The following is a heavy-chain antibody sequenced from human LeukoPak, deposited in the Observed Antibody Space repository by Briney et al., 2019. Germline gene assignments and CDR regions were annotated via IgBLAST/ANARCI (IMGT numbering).Heavy chain of an antibody. J-gene: IGHJ4*02. Sequence: GGSLRLSCAASGFTFSDYYMSWIRQAPGKGLEWVSYIISSSSYTNYADSVKGRFTISRDNAKNSLYLQMNSLRAEDTAVYYCAREPSIAAAGTGVDYWGQGTLVTVSS. CDR1: GFTFSDYY. CDR2: IISSSSYT. V-gene: IGHV3-11*06. D-gene: IGHD6-13*01. CDR3: AREPSIAAAGTGVDY.